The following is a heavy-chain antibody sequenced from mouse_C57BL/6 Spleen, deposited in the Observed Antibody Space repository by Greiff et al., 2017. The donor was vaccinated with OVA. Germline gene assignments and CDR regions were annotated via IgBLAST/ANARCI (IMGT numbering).Heavy chain of an antibody. J-gene: IGHJ2*01. Sequence: VQLKQSGPGLVKPSQSLSLTCSVTGYSFTSGYFWNWIRQFPGNKLEWMGNISYDGSTNYNPSFKNRISITRDTSKNQLFLKLNSVTTEDTATYYCARGGPTVVAHYFDYWGQGTTLTVSS. CDR2: ISYDGST. V-gene: IGHV3-6*01. D-gene: IGHD1-1*01. CDR1: GYSFTSGYF. CDR3: ARGGPTVVAHYFDY.